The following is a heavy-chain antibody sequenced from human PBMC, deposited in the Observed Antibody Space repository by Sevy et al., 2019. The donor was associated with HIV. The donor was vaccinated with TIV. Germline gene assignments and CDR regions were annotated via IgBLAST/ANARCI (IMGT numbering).Heavy chain of an antibody. Sequence: ASVKVSCKASGYTFTGYYMHWVRQVPGQGLEWMGWINPNSGGTNYAQKFQGRVTMTRDTSISTAYMELSRLRSDDTAVCYCASKGIAVAGRWFWHYGMDVWGQGTTVTVSS. V-gene: IGHV1-2*02. J-gene: IGHJ6*02. CDR3: ASKGIAVAGRWFWHYGMDV. CDR2: INPNSGGT. CDR1: GYTFTGYY. D-gene: IGHD6-19*01.